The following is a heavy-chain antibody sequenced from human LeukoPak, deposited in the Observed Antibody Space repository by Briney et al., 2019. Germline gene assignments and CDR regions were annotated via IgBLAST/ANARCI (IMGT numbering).Heavy chain of an antibody. CDR2: IKANSGGT. Sequence: ASVKVSCKASGYIFTGYYMHWVRQAPGQGLEWMGWIKANSGGTNYAQKVQGRVTMTRDTSISTASMELRRLRSDDTAVYYCARDLPPRIVVVTGWGYYFDYWGQGTLVTVSS. V-gene: IGHV1-2*02. D-gene: IGHD2-21*02. J-gene: IGHJ4*02. CDR3: ARDLPPRIVVVTGWGYYFDY. CDR1: GYIFTGYY.